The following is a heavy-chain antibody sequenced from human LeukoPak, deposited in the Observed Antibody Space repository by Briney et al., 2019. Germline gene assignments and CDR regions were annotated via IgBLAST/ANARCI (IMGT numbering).Heavy chain of an antibody. CDR1: XXTXXSYX. CDR2: ISSSGSTX. Sequence: AXXXTXXSYXMNWVRQAPXKGXXWVSYISSSGSTXYYADSVKGRFTISRXNAKNSLYLQMNSLRAEDTAVYYXXXXXXXXXXXXWGKXXXXTISS. CDR3: XXXXXXXXXXX. V-gene: IGHV3-48*03. J-gene: IGHJ6*04.